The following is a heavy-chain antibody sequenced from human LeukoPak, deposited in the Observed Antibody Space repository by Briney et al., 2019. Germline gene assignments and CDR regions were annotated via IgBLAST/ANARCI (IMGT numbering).Heavy chain of an antibody. V-gene: IGHV3-23*01. J-gene: IGHJ4*02. D-gene: IGHD3-22*01. Sequence: GGSLRLSCAASGFTFSSYAMSWVRQAPGKGLEWVSAISGSGGSTYYADSVKGRFTISRDNSKNTLYLQMNSLRAEDTAVYYCAKGSGYYYVSPLSHCGQGTLVTVSS. CDR3: AKGSGYYYVSPLSH. CDR1: GFTFSSYA. CDR2: ISGSGGST.